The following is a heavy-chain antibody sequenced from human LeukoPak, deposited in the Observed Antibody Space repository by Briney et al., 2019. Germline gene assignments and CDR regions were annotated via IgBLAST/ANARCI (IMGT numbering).Heavy chain of an antibody. Sequence: PGGSLTLSCAASGFTFSDYYMSWIRQAPGKGLEWVSYISSSSSYTNYADSVKGRFTISRDNSENTLYLQMKSLRAEDSAAYYCAKDSSSWPEYFQHWGQGTLVTVSS. CDR3: AKDSSSWPEYFQH. CDR2: ISSSSSYT. J-gene: IGHJ1*01. CDR1: GFTFSDYY. D-gene: IGHD6-13*01. V-gene: IGHV3-11*05.